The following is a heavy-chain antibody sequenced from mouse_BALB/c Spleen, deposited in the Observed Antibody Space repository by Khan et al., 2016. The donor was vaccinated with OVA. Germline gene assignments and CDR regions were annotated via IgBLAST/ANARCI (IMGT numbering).Heavy chain of an antibody. D-gene: IGHD2-3*01. J-gene: IGHJ4*01. CDR2: INPYNDDT. CDR3: ARGMGLLRGAMDY. CDR1: GYTFTTYV. V-gene: IGHV1S136*01. Sequence: IQLVQSGPELIKPGASVKMSCKASGYTFTTYVIHWVKQKPGQGLEWFGYINPYNDDTKYNEKFKDKATLTSDKSSTTAYMEFSSLTSEDSAVYYCARGMGLLRGAMDYWGQGTSVTVSS.